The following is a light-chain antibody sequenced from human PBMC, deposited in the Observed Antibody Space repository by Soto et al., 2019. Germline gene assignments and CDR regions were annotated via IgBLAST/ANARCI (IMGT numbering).Light chain of an antibody. CDR2: AAS. V-gene: IGKV1-9*01. J-gene: IGKJ4*01. Sequence: IQSTQSPSSLSASVGDSVTITCRASQDISSHLAWYQQKPGKAPKVLIYAASTLESGIPSRFSGSGSGTDFTLTISSLQAEDFATYYCQQVKSFLPLTFGGGTKVDIK. CDR1: QDISSH. CDR3: QQVKSFLPLT.